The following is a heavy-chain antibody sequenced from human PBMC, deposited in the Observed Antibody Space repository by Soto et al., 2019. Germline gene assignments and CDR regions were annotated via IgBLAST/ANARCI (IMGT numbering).Heavy chain of an antibody. J-gene: IGHJ5*02. V-gene: IGHV4-39*01. CDR3: ARPRGMAAAGTGWFDP. D-gene: IGHD6-13*01. Sequence: NPSETLSLPCTVSGGSISSSSYYWGWIRQPPGKGLEWIGSIYYSGSTYYNPSLKSRVTISVDTSKNQFSLKLSSVTAADTAVYYCARPRGMAAAGTGWFDPWGQGTLVIVSS. CDR1: GGSISSSSYY. CDR2: IYYSGST.